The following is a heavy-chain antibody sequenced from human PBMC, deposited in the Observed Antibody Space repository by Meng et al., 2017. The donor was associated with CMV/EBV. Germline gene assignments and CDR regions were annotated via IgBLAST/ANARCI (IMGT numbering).Heavy chain of an antibody. Sequence: ASVQVSCKASGYTFTGYYMHWVRQAPGQGLEWMGWINPNSGGTNYAQKFQGRVTMTRDTSISTAYMELSRLRSDDTAVYYCARGGGWYGRWFDPWGQGTLVTVSS. CDR2: INPNSGGT. V-gene: IGHV1-2*02. CDR3: ARGGGWYGRWFDP. J-gene: IGHJ5*02. D-gene: IGHD6-19*01. CDR1: GYTFTGYY.